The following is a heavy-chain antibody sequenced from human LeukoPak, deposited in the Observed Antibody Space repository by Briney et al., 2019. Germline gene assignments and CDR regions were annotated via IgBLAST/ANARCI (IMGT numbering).Heavy chain of an antibody. CDR1: GGSFSGYY. CDR3: ARGRFIWSWGYRWFDP. Sequence: KPSETLSLTCAVYGGSFSGYYWSWIRQPPGKGLEWIGEINHSGSTNYNPSLKSRVTISVDTSKNQFSLKLSSVTAAVTAVYYCARGRFIWSWGYRWFDPWGQGTLVTVSS. J-gene: IGHJ5*02. CDR2: INHSGST. D-gene: IGHD6-13*01. V-gene: IGHV4-34*01.